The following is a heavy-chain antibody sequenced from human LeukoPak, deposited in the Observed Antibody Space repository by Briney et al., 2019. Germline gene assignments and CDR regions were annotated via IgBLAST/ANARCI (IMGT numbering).Heavy chain of an antibody. D-gene: IGHD3-22*01. CDR2: INHSGST. Sequence: SETLSLTCAVYGGSFSGYYWSWIRQPPGKGLEWIGEINHSGSTNYNPSLKSRVTISVDTSKNQFSLKLSSVTAADTAVYYCARIAGWYYYDSGGYRYYYYMDVWGKGTTVTVSS. CDR1: GGSFSGYY. CDR3: ARIAGWYYYDSGGYRYYYYMDV. J-gene: IGHJ6*03. V-gene: IGHV4-34*01.